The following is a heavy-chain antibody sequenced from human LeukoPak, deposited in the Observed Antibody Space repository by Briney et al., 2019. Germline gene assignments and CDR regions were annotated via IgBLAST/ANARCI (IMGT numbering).Heavy chain of an antibody. CDR3: ASSTGGSSSWYLGY. CDR2: IYPADSDT. J-gene: IGHJ4*02. V-gene: IGHV5-51*01. D-gene: IGHD6-13*01. CDR1: GYSFTNYW. Sequence: GESLKISCKGSGYSFTNYWIGWVRQMPGKGLEWMGIIYPADSDTRYSPSFQGQVTFSADKSISTAHLQWSSLKASDTAMYFCASSTGGSSSWYLGYWGQGTLVTVSS.